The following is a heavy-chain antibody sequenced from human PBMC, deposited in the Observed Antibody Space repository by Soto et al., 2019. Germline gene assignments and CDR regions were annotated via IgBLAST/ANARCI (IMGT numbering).Heavy chain of an antibody. V-gene: IGHV3-11*05. CDR3: ARDPHSDSSFDS. D-gene: IGHD2-15*01. J-gene: IGHJ4*02. CDR2: ISGSNTYT. Sequence: GGFLRLSCAAYGFTFSDYYMSWIRQAPGKGLEWLSYISGSNTYTDYADSVKGRFTISRDNAKNSLYLQMNSLRADDTAVYYCARDPHSDSSFDSWGQGTLVTVSS. CDR1: GFTFSDYY.